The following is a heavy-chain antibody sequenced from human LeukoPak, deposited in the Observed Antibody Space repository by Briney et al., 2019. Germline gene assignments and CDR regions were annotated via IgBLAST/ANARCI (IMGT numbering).Heavy chain of an antibody. Sequence: SVKVPCKASGGTFGNYALSWVRQAPGQGLEWMGGSIPLFGTTTYAQKFQGRVTITTDESTSTAYMELSSLRSEDTAVYYCARGFIVVVPAATPQYFFDYWGQGTLVTVSS. D-gene: IGHD2-2*01. CDR1: GGTFGNYA. CDR3: ARGFIVVVPAATPQYFFDY. J-gene: IGHJ4*02. CDR2: SIPLFGTT. V-gene: IGHV1-69*05.